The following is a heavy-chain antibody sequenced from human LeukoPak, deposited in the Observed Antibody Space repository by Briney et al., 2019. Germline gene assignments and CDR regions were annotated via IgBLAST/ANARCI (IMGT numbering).Heavy chain of an antibody. V-gene: IGHV5-51*01. CDR2: IYTGDSDT. CDR1: GYSFTSYW. D-gene: IGHD2-2*01. J-gene: IGHJ6*03. Sequence: GESLKISCKGSGYSFTSYWIGWVRQMPGKGLEWMGIIYTGDSDTRYSPSFQGQVTISADKSISTAYLQWSSLKASDTVMYYCARSPHCSSTSCYLEDYYMDVWGKGTTVTVSS. CDR3: ARSPHCSSTSCYLEDYYMDV.